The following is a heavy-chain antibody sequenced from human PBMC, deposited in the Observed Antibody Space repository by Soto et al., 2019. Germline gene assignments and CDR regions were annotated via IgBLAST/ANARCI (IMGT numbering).Heavy chain of an antibody. J-gene: IGHJ3*02. CDR1: GYTFTSYG. CDR3: ARSYSSGWDGAFDI. D-gene: IGHD6-19*01. CDR2: ISAYNGNT. Sequence: ASLKVDCKTSGYTFTSYGISCGRHTNGQGLEWMGWISAYNGNTNYAQKLQGRVTMTTDTSTSTAYMELRSLRSDDTAVYYCARSYSSGWDGAFDIWGQGTMVTVSS. V-gene: IGHV1-18*01.